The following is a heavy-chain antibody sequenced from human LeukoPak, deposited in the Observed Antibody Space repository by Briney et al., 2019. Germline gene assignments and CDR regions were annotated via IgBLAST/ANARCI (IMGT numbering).Heavy chain of an antibody. Sequence: SETLSLTCAVYGGSFSGYYWSWIRQPPGKGLEWIGEINHSGSTNYNPSLKSRVTISVDTSKNQFSLKLSSVTAADTAVYYCAGPGYNYGIDYWGQGTLVTVSS. CDR1: GGSFSGYY. CDR3: AGPGYNYGIDY. V-gene: IGHV4-34*01. J-gene: IGHJ4*02. CDR2: INHSGST. D-gene: IGHD5-18*01.